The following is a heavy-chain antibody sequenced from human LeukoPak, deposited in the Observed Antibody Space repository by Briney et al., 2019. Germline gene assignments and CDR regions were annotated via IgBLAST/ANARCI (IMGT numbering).Heavy chain of an antibody. CDR1: GYTFTSYG. D-gene: IGHD3-10*01. V-gene: IGHV1-18*01. J-gene: IGHJ4*02. Sequence: ASVKVSCKASGYTFTSYGISWVRQAPGQGLEWMGWISAYNGNTNYAQKLQGRVTMTTDTSTSTAYMELRSLRSDDTAVYYCAREHYYGSGSYYNLDYWGQGTLVTVSS. CDR3: AREHYYGSGSYYNLDY. CDR2: ISAYNGNT.